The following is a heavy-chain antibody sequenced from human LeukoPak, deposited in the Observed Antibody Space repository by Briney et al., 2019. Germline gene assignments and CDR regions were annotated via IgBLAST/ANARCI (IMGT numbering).Heavy chain of an antibody. J-gene: IGHJ4*02. Sequence: PSETLSLTCTVSGGSISSSSYYWGWIRQPPGKGLEWIGSIYYSGSTYYNPSLKSRVTISVDTSKDQFSLKLSSVTAADTAVYYCATLGGDYFDYWGQGTLVTVSS. D-gene: IGHD3-16*01. CDR3: ATLGGDYFDY. CDR1: GGSISSSSYY. CDR2: IYYSGST. V-gene: IGHV4-39*01.